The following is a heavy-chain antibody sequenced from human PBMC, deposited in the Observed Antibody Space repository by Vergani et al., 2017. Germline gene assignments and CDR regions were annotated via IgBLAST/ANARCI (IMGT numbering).Heavy chain of an antibody. V-gene: IGHV3-53*01. D-gene: IGHD5-18*01. Sequence: EVQLVESGGGLIQPGGSLRLSCAASGFTVSSNYMSWVRQAPGKGLEWVSVIYSGGSTYYADSVKGRFTISRDNSKNTLYLQMNSLRAEDTAVYYCARDSPDTAPGGMDVWGQGTTVTVS. CDR1: GFTVSSNY. CDR2: IYSGGST. J-gene: IGHJ6*02. CDR3: ARDSPDTAPGGMDV.